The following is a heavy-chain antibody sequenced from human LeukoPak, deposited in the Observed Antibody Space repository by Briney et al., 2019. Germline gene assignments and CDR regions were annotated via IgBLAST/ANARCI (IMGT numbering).Heavy chain of an antibody. V-gene: IGHV1-69*05. Sequence: WASVKVSCKASGGTFSSYAISWVRQAPGQGLEWMGGIIPIFGTANYAQKFQGRVTITTDESTSTAYMELSSLRSEDTAVYYCARGPTIRVWYFDYWGQGTLVTVSS. D-gene: IGHD5-12*01. CDR2: IIPIFGTA. CDR3: ARGPTIRVWYFDY. CDR1: GGTFSSYA. J-gene: IGHJ4*02.